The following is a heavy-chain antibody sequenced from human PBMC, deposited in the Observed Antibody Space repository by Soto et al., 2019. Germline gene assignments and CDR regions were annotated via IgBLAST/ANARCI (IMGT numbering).Heavy chain of an antibody. J-gene: IGHJ4*02. Sequence: GGSLRLSCAASGFTFSDYYMSWIRQAPGKGLEWLSYSSDSGTFTRYADSVKGRFSISRDNAKNSLYLHINSLRGEDTAIYYCARSGDNYNLLDYWGQGTPVRVYS. V-gene: IGHV3-11*06. D-gene: IGHD1-1*01. CDR1: GFTFSDYY. CDR3: ARSGDNYNLLDY. CDR2: SSDSGTFT.